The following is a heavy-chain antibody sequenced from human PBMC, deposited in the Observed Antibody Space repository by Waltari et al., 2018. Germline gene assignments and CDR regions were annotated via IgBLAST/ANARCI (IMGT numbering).Heavy chain of an antibody. CDR1: GYTVTGYY. CDR2: INPNSGGT. CDR3: ARGHSGYDDDFDY. Sequence: QVQLGQSGAVVEKPVAAVKVSCKAAGYTVTGYYMPWVRQAPGQGLEWMGRINPNSGGTNYAQKFQGRVTMTRDTSISTAYMELSRLRSDDTAVYYCARGHSGYDDDFDYWGQGTLVTVSS. V-gene: IGHV1-2*06. D-gene: IGHD5-12*01. J-gene: IGHJ4*02.